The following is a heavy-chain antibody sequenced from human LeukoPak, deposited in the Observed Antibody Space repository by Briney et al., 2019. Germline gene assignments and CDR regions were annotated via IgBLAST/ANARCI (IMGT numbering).Heavy chain of an antibody. V-gene: IGHV4-39*07. Sequence: SETLSLTCTVSGGSISSSSYYWGWIRQPPGKGLEWIGSIYYSGSTYYNPSLKSRVTISVDTSKNQFSLKLSSVTAADTAVCYCARAARGVTAHDYWGQGTLVTVSS. CDR1: GGSISSSSYY. CDR3: ARAARGVTAHDY. CDR2: IYYSGST. J-gene: IGHJ4*02. D-gene: IGHD2-21*02.